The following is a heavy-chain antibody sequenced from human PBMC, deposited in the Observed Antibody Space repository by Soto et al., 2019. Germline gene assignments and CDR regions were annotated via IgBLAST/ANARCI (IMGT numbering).Heavy chain of an antibody. CDR1: CGYISSGGYY. Sequence: PSETLSLTCTVSCGYISSGGYYCSWIRQHPGKGLEWIGYIYYSGSTYYNPSLKSRVTISVDTSKNQFSLKLSSVTAADTAVYYCARVRRXATRASYDILTGPNNWGQGTLVTVSS. CDR3: ARVRRXATRASYDILTGPNN. CDR2: IYYSGST. V-gene: IGHV4-31*03. D-gene: IGHD3-9*01. J-gene: IGHJ4*02.